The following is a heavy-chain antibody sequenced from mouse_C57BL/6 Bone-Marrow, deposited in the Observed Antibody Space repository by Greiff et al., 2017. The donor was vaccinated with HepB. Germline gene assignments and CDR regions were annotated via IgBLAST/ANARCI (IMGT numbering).Heavy chain of an antibody. V-gene: IGHV1-81*01. D-gene: IGHD1-1*01. CDR3: ARRYYYGSRAWFAY. CDR1: GYTFTRYG. CDR2: IYPRSGNT. Sequence: VQLQQSGAELARPGASVKLSCKASGYTFTRYGISWVKQRTGQGLEWIGEIYPRSGNTYYNEKFKGKATLTADKSSSTAYMELRSLTSEDSAVYFCARRYYYGSRAWFAYWGQGTLVTVSA. J-gene: IGHJ3*01.